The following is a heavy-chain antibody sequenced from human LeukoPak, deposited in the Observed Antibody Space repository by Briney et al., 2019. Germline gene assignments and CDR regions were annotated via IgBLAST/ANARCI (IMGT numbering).Heavy chain of an antibody. D-gene: IGHD3-10*01. CDR1: GGSINSYY. V-gene: IGHV4-59*01. CDR3: ARLHFYYGSGSYLEY. Sequence: SETLSLTCTVSGGSINSYYWSWIRQPPGKGLEWIGHISYSGITNYNPSLKSRVTISVDTSKNQFSLKLSSMTAADTAVYYCARLHFYYGSGSYLEYWGQGTLVTVSS. J-gene: IGHJ4*02. CDR2: ISYSGIT.